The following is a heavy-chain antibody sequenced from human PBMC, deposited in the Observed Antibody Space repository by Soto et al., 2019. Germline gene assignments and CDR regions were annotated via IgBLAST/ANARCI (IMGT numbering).Heavy chain of an antibody. CDR1: GFTFSSYG. V-gene: IGHV3-30*18. CDR2: ISYDGSNK. Sequence: PGGSLRLSCAASGFTFSSYGMHWVRQAPGKGLEWVEVISYDGSNKYYADSVKGRFTISRDNSKNTLYLQMNSLRAEDTAVYYCAKDFAYYWGQGTLVTVSS. CDR3: AKDFAYY. J-gene: IGHJ4*02.